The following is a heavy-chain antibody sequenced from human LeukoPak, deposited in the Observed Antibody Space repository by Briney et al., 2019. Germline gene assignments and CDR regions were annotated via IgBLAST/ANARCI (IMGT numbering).Heavy chain of an antibody. V-gene: IGHV1-18*04. D-gene: IGHD6-13*01. CDR1: GYTFTSYG. CDR3: ARGRAAAATGWFDP. CDR2: ISAYNGNT. J-gene: IGHJ5*02. Sequence: ASVKVSCKASGYTFTSYGISWVRQAPGQGLEWMGWISAYNGNTNYAQKLQGRVTMTPDTSTSTAYMELRSLRSDDTAVYYCARGRAAAATGWFDPWGQGTLVTVSS.